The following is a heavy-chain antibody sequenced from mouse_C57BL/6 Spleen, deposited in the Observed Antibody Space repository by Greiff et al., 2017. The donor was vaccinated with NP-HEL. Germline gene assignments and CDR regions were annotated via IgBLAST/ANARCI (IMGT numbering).Heavy chain of an antibody. CDR1: GYTFTSYW. V-gene: IGHV1-59*01. J-gene: IGHJ2*01. CDR2: IDPSDSYT. D-gene: IGHD1-1*01. CDR3: AITTVVAPFDY. Sequence: QVHVKQPGAELVRPGTSVKLSCKASGYTFTSYWMHWVKQRPGQGLEWIGVIDPSDSYTNYNQKFKGKATLTVDTSSSTAYMQLSSLTSEDSAVYYCAITTVVAPFDYWGQGTTLTVSS.